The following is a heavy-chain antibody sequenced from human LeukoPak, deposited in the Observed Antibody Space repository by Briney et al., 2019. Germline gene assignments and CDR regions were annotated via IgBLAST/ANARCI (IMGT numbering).Heavy chain of an antibody. J-gene: IGHJ4*02. Sequence: GGSLRLSCAASGFTFSGYWMSWVRQAPGKGLERVANIKHDGSEKYYVASVKGRFTTSRDNAKNSLYLQMHSLRAEDTAMYYCGRGGLRFVYWGQGTLVTVSS. CDR2: IKHDGSEK. CDR1: GFTFSGYW. V-gene: IGHV3-7*01. D-gene: IGHD5-12*01. CDR3: GRGGLRFVY.